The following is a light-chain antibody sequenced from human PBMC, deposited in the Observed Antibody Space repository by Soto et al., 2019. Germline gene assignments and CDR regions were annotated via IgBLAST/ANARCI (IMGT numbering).Light chain of an antibody. CDR2: DVS. CDR3: SSYTSSSKV. Sequence: QSALTQPASVSGSPGQSSTISCTGTSSDVGGYNYVSWYQQHPGKAPKLMIYDVSNRPSGVSNRFSGSKSGNTASLTISGLQADDEADYYCSSYTSSSKVFGGGTKLTVL. V-gene: IGLV2-14*01. J-gene: IGLJ2*01. CDR1: SSDVGGYNY.